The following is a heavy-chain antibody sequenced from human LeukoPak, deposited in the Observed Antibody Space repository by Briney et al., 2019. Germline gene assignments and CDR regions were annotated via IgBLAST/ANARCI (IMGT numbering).Heavy chain of an antibody. Sequence: GGSLRLSCAASGFIVSTNYMSWVRQAPGKGLEWVSDIYGGGSTYYADSVKGRFTVSRDNSKNSLYLQMNSLRAEDTAVYYCARHEGITMIMNWGQGTLVTVSS. CDR2: IYGGGST. J-gene: IGHJ4*02. CDR3: ARHEGITMIMN. D-gene: IGHD3-22*01. V-gene: IGHV3-66*04. CDR1: GFIVSTNY.